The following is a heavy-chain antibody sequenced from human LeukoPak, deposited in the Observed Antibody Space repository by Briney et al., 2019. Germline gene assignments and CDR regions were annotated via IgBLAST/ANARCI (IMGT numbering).Heavy chain of an antibody. CDR2: MNPNSGNT. D-gene: IGHD3-10*01. V-gene: IGHV1-8*03. CDR3: ARRVSSGRLYWFDP. J-gene: IGHJ5*02. Sequence: ASVKVSCKASGYTFTSYDINWVRQATGQGLEWMGWMNPNSGNTGYAQKFQGRVTITRNTSISTAYMELSSLRSEDTAVYYCARRVSSGRLYWFDPWAREPWSPSPQ. CDR1: GYTFTSYD.